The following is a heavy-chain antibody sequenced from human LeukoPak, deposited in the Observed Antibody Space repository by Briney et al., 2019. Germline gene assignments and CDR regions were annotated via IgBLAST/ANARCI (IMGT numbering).Heavy chain of an antibody. J-gene: IGHJ5*02. Sequence: GGSLRLSCAASGFTFSDYYMNWIRQAPGRGLEWVSYISSSGGTIYYADSVKGRFTISRDNAKNSLYLQMNSLRAEDTVVYYCARDLGQYYDTSDNWFDPWGQGTLVTVSS. CDR3: ARDLGQYYDTSDNWFDP. CDR1: GFTFSDYY. V-gene: IGHV3-11*04. D-gene: IGHD3-22*01. CDR2: ISSSGGTI.